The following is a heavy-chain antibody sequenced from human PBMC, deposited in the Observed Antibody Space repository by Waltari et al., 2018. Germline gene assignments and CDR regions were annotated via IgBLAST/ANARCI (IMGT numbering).Heavy chain of an antibody. CDR3: ARQNIHSYGYGYFDY. CDR1: GYSFAKYW. V-gene: IGHV5-51*01. Sequence: EVQLVQSGVEVKKPGESLKISCKGSGYSFAKYWIGWVRQMPGKGLEWMGVIHPCDSTTKYSPSVQGQVTSSADTSIDTAYLQWSSLKASDTAMYYCARQNIHSYGYGYFDYWGQGTLVTVSS. CDR2: IHPCDSTT. J-gene: IGHJ4*02. D-gene: IGHD5-18*01.